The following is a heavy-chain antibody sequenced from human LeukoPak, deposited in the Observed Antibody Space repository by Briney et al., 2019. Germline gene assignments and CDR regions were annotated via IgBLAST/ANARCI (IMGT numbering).Heavy chain of an antibody. CDR3: AREGPFRYCSSTSCP. Sequence: SETLSLTCPVSGSSISSGYYWGWLRQPPGTGLEWLGSIYHSGSTYYNPSLKSRVTISVDTSKNQFSLKLSSVTAADTAVYYCAREGPFRYCSSTSCPWGQGTLVTVSS. CDR1: GSSISSGYY. D-gene: IGHD2-2*01. J-gene: IGHJ5*02. V-gene: IGHV4-38-2*02. CDR2: IYHSGST.